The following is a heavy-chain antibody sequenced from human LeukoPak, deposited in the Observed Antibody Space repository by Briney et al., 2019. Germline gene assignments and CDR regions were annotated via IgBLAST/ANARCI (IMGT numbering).Heavy chain of an antibody. Sequence: GGSLRLSCAAAGFTFSSYAMSWVRHAPGKGLEWVSTIGGSGGGPYYADSVRGRFTISRDNSKNTLFLQMNILRAEYTAVYFCAKAYGTNGYFQLPIDFWGQGTLVTVSS. CDR3: AKAYGTNGYFQLPIDF. J-gene: IGHJ4*02. CDR2: IGGSGGGP. D-gene: IGHD2-8*01. CDR1: GFTFSSYA. V-gene: IGHV3-23*01.